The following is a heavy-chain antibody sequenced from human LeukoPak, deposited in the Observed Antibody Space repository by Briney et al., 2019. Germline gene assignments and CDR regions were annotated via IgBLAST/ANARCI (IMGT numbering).Heavy chain of an antibody. Sequence: GGSLRLSCAASGFTFSNNWMHWVRQAPGKGLVWVSRINSDGSSISNVDSVKGRFTISRDNAKNTLYLQMNSLRAEDTAVYYCAKETKNDYDYWGQGTLVTVSS. V-gene: IGHV3-74*01. CDR2: INSDGSSI. CDR1: GFTFSNNW. CDR3: AKETKNDYDY. J-gene: IGHJ4*02.